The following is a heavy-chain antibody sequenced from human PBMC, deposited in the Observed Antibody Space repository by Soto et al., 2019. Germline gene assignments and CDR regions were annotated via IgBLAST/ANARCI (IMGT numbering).Heavy chain of an antibody. Sequence: PGESLKISCKGSGYSFTSYWISWVRQMPGKGLEWMGRIDPSDSYTNYSPSFQGHVTISADKSISTAYLQWSSLKASDTAMYYCASLITMVRGVIIARPPDYYYGMDVWGQGTTVTVSS. CDR2: IDPSDSYT. CDR1: GYSFTSYW. J-gene: IGHJ6*02. CDR3: ASLITMVRGVIIARPPDYYYGMDV. V-gene: IGHV5-10-1*01. D-gene: IGHD3-10*01.